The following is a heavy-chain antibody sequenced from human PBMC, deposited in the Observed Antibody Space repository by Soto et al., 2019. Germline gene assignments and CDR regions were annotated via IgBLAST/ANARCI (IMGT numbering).Heavy chain of an antibody. CDR3: AREIRIVGATRLVHYYGMDV. Sequence: QVQLVQSGAEVKKPGSSVKVSCKASGGTFSSYTISWVRQAPGQGLEWMGRIIPILGIANYAQKFQGRVTLTADKSSITAYMELSSLRSEDTAVYYCAREIRIVGATRLVHYYGMDVWGQGTTVTVSS. V-gene: IGHV1-69*08. J-gene: IGHJ6*02. CDR2: IIPILGIA. CDR1: GGTFSSYT. D-gene: IGHD1-26*01.